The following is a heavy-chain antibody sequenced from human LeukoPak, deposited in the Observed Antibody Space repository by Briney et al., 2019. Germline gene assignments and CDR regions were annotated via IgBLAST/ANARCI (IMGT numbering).Heavy chain of an antibody. CDR1: GGSISSYY. V-gene: IGHV4-4*07. CDR2: ICTSGST. D-gene: IGHD2-2*01. Sequence: SETLSLTCTVSGGSISSYYWSWIRQPAGKGLEWIGRICTSGSTNYNPSLKSRVTTSVDTSKNQFSLKLSSVTAADTAVYYCARDLRPAAMQNWFDPWGQGTLVTVSS. CDR3: ARDLRPAAMQNWFDP. J-gene: IGHJ5*02.